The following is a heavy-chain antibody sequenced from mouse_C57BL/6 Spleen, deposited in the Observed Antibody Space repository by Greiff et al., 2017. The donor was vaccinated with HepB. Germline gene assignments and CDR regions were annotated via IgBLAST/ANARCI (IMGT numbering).Heavy chain of an antibody. V-gene: IGHV1-47*01. D-gene: IGHD1-1*01. Sequence: QVQLKESGAELVKPGASVKMSCKASGYTFTTYPIEWMKQNHGKSLEWIGNFHPYNDDTKYNEKFKGKATLTVEKSSSTVYLELSRLTSDDSAVYYCARRGFLITTVVPFAYWGQGALVTVSA. CDR3: ARRGFLITTVVPFAY. CDR2: FHPYNDDT. CDR1: GYTFTTYP. J-gene: IGHJ3*01.